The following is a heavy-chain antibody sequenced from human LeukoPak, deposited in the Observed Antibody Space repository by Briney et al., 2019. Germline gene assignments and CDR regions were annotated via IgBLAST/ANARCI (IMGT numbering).Heavy chain of an antibody. CDR3: AKDAPPMDFWSCYTDY. Sequence: GGSLRLSCAASGFTFSSYGMHWVCQAPGKGLEWVAFIRYDGSNKYYADSVKGRFAISRDNSKNTLYLQMNSLRAEDTAVYYCAKDAPPMDFWSCYTDYWGQGTLVTVSS. V-gene: IGHV3-30*02. CDR1: GFTFSSYG. J-gene: IGHJ4*02. D-gene: IGHD3-3*01. CDR2: IRYDGSNK.